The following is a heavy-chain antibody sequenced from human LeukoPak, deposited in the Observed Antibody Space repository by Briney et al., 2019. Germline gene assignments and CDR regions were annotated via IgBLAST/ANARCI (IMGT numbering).Heavy chain of an antibody. D-gene: IGHD2-21*01. CDR2: ISVSGNT. V-gene: IGHV3-23*01. CDR3: AKAPVTTCSGAYCYPFDY. J-gene: IGHJ4*02. CDR1: GFTFSSYA. Sequence: GGSLRLSCAASGFTFSSYAMSWVRQAPGKGLEWVSAISVSGNTYHADSVKGRFTISRDSSKNTLYLRMNRLRAEDAAVYYCAKAPVTTCSGAYCYPFDYWGQGTLVTVSS.